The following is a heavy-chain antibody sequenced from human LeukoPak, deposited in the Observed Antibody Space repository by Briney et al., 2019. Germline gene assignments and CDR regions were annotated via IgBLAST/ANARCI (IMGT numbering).Heavy chain of an antibody. CDR1: GFTFDDYP. J-gene: IGHJ4*02. Sequence: GGSLRLSCAASGFTFDDYPMHWVRQTPGRGLEWVSGISWNSNDMGYADSVKGRFTISRDNTKNSPYLQMNSLRVEDTAVYYCARDKITGASTNDYWGQGTLVTVSS. D-gene: IGHD1-14*01. V-gene: IGHV3-9*01. CDR3: ARDKITGASTNDY. CDR2: ISWNSNDM.